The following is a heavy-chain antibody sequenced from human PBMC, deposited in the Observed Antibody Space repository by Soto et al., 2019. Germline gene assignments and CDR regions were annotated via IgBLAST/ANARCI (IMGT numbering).Heavy chain of an antibody. V-gene: IGHV1-3*01. CDR1: GYTFTRYT. D-gene: IGHD2-15*01. J-gene: IGHJ5*02. CDR2: INPDNGNT. CDR3: ARGIATGQLDP. Sequence: QVQLVQSGAEVKKPGASVKISCKASGYTFTRYTMNWVRQAPGQRLEWMGWINPDNGNTKSSQKFQDRVIITRDTSASTAYMDLRSLRSEDMAVYYCARGIATGQLDPWGQGTLVTVSS.